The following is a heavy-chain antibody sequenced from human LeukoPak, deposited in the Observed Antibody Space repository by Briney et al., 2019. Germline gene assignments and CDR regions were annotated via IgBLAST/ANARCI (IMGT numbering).Heavy chain of an antibody. CDR3: ARDVPMIVTARGDPHFNY. D-gene: IGHD3-22*01. J-gene: IGHJ4*02. V-gene: IGHV5-51*01. Sequence: GESLKISCKGSGYSFTSYWIGWVRQMPGKGLEWMGIIYPGDSDTRYSPSFQGQVTISADKSISTAYLQWSSLKASDTAMYYCARDVPMIVTARGDPHFNYWGQGTLVTVSS. CDR2: IYPGDSDT. CDR1: GYSFTSYW.